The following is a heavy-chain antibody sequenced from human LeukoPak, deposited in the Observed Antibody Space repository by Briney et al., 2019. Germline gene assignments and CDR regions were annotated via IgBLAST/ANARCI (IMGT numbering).Heavy chain of an antibody. CDR2: ISFDGTNK. CDR3: ARDIWFYDYSGYSDY. Sequence: PGGSLRLSCVGSGFTFSSYAVHWVRQAPGEGLEWLALISFDGTNKFYADSVKGRFSISRDNSKNTLFLQMNSLRPEDTAVYYCARDIWFYDYSGYSDYWGQGTLVSVSS. CDR1: GFTFSSYA. J-gene: IGHJ4*02. D-gene: IGHD3-22*01. V-gene: IGHV3-30-3*01.